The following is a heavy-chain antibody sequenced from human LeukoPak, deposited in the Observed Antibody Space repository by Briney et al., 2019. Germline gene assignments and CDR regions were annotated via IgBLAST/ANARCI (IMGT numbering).Heavy chain of an antibody. Sequence: GGSLRLSCAASGFTVSTNYMSWVRQAPGMGLEWVSVIYSGGSTKYADSVKGRFTISRDNSKTTLYLQMNSLRAEDTAVYYCAREASRDGYNDAFDIWGQGTMVTVSS. CDR3: AREASRDGYNDAFDI. V-gene: IGHV3-53*01. CDR1: GFTVSTNY. D-gene: IGHD5-24*01. J-gene: IGHJ3*02. CDR2: IYSGGST.